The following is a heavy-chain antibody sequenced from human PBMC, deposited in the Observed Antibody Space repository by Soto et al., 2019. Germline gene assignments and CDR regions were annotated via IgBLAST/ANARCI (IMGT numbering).Heavy chain of an antibody. CDR3: ARSWGEWGLHSFLGMDV. CDR2: IYSGHST. Sequence: GGSLRLSCAASGFTVSSNYMSWVRQAPGKGLEWVSIIYSGHSTYSAGSVKGRFTISRHSSKNTLYLPMTRLTSDDTAVYYCARSWGEWGLHSFLGMDVWGRGTAVTVSS. CDR1: GFTVSSNY. D-gene: IGHD3-16*01. J-gene: IGHJ6*02. V-gene: IGHV3-53*04.